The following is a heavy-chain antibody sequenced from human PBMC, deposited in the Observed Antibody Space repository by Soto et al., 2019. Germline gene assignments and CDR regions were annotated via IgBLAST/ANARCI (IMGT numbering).Heavy chain of an antibody. CDR3: ARDGDYGEYVYDYYYGMDV. Sequence: XGSLRVSCQISGYCFTNYGIGLVLQMPGKGLEWMGIIYPGDSDTRYSPSFQGQVTISADKSISTAYLQWSSLKASDTAMYYCARDGDYGEYVYDYYYGMDVWGHGTTVTVS. CDR1: GYCFTNYG. V-gene: IGHV5-51*01. J-gene: IGHJ6*02. CDR2: IYPGDSDT. D-gene: IGHD4-17*01.